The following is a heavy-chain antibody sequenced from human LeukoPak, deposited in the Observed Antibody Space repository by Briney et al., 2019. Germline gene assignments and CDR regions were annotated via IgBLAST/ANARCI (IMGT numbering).Heavy chain of an antibody. D-gene: IGHD2-2*01. V-gene: IGHV4-34*01. CDR3: ASDVVVVPAAIHYGMDV. CDR2: INHSGRT. J-gene: IGHJ6*02. Sequence: KPSETLSLTCAVYGGSFSDYFWGWIRQPPGKGLEWVGEINHSGRTYYNPSLKSRVTISVDTSKNQFSLNLSSVTAADTAVYYCASDVVVVPAAIHYGMDVWGQGTTVTVSS. CDR1: GGSFSDYF.